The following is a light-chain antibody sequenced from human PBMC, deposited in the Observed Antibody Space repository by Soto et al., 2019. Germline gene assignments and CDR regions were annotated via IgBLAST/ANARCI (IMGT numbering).Light chain of an antibody. Sequence: EIVLTQSQATLSLSPGERATLSCRASQSVSSYLAWYQQKPGQAPRLLIYDASNRATGIPARFSGSGSGTDFTLTISSLEPEDFAVYYCQQRSNWPFITFGQGTRLEIK. J-gene: IGKJ5*01. CDR2: DAS. CDR1: QSVSSY. CDR3: QQRSNWPFIT. V-gene: IGKV3-11*01.